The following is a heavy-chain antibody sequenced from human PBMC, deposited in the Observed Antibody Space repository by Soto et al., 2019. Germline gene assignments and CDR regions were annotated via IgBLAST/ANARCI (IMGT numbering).Heavy chain of an antibody. CDR2: INHSGST. V-gene: IGHV4-34*01. CDR3: ARDHPADIVATMLGSHGTYYYYYGMDV. CDR1: GGSFSGYY. D-gene: IGHD5-12*01. J-gene: IGHJ6*02. Sequence: PSETLSLTCAVYGGSFSGYYWSWIRQPPGKGLEWIGEINHSGSTNYNPSLKSRVTISVDTSKNQFSLKLSSVTAADTAVYYCARDHPADIVATMLGSHGTYYYYYGMDVWGQGTTVTVSS.